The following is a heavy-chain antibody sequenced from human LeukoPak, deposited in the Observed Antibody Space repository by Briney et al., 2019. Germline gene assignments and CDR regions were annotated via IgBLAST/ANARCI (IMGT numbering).Heavy chain of an antibody. CDR3: ARTPTGYYYGSGSPDPFDY. CDR2: IYYSGST. J-gene: IGHJ4*02. CDR1: GGSISSYS. V-gene: IGHV4-59*04. D-gene: IGHD3-10*01. Sequence: PSETLSLTCTVSGGSISSYSWSWIRQPPGKGLEWIGYIYYSGSTYYNPSLKSRVTISVDTSKNQFSLKLSSVTAADTAVYYCARTPTGYYYGSGSPDPFDYWGQGTLVTVSS.